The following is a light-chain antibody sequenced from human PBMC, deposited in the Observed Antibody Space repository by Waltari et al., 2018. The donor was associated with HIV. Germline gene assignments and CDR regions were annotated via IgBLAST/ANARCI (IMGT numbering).Light chain of an antibody. CDR1: QNIYSY. Sequence: DIQLTQSPSFLSASVVDRVTITCRASQNIYSYLAWYQQKPGRAPQVLIYATSTLQSGVPSRFSGSGSGTEFALTITNLQPDDFATYYCQQVNGYPLTFGGGTKVEIK. J-gene: IGKJ4*01. CDR3: QQVNGYPLT. CDR2: ATS. V-gene: IGKV1-9*01.